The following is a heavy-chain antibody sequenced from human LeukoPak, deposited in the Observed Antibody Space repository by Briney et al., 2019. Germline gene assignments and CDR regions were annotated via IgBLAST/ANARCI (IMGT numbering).Heavy chain of an antibody. CDR2: IANDGKTT. V-gene: IGHV3-30*18. CDR1: GFTFSIYG. Sequence: GGSLRLSCAASGFTFSIYGTHWVRQAPGKGLEWVAVIANDGKTTYYADSVKGRFTISRDNSKNTLYLQMNSLRAEDTAVYYCTKEGLPSGSSWSAWFDPWGQGTLVTVSS. D-gene: IGHD3-10*01. J-gene: IGHJ5*02. CDR3: TKEGLPSGSSWSAWFDP.